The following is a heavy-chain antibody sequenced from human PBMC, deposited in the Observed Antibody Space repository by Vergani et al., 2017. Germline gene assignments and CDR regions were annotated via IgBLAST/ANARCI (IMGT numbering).Heavy chain of an antibody. CDR3: ARDSGGYVWGSYEAWFDP. V-gene: IGHV4-38-2*02. CDR1: GFTFSDFS. CDR2: IYHSGST. Sequence: VQLVESGGGLVKPGGSLRLSCAASGFTFSDFSMSWVRQAPGKGLEWIGSIYHSGSTYYNPSLNSRVTISVDTSKNQFSLKLSSVTAADTAVYYCARDSGGYVWGSYEAWFDPWGQGTLVTVSS. J-gene: IGHJ5*02. D-gene: IGHD3-16*01.